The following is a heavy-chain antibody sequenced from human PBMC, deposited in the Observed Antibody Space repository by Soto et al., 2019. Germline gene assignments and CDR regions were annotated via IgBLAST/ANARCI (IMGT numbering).Heavy chain of an antibody. D-gene: IGHD1-26*01. J-gene: IGHJ4*02. CDR1: GYTFTNYD. CDR2: MNPDSANT. Sequence: QVHLVQSGAEVKQPGASVKVSCRTSGYTFTNYDISWVRQATGQGLEWMGWMNPDSANTGYAQKFQGRVTLTRDTSISTAYMGLKSLPTEDTATYYCARAIRDQLLSDYWGQGSLVIVSS. CDR3: ARAIRDQLLSDY. V-gene: IGHV1-8*01.